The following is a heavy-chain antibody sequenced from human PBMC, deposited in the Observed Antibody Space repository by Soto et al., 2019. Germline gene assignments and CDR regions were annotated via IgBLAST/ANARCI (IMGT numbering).Heavy chain of an antibody. V-gene: IGHV1-18*01. D-gene: IGHD2-8*01. CDR3: ARDIESVTAQNFFYYEDMDG. CDR1: GCAFRKAG. CDR2: VSANNGHT. J-gene: IGHJ6*02. Sequence: SSNASGCAFRKAGLNWVRHAPGQGLEWMGWVSANNGHTNYAQNLQGRVSMTTDTSTSTAYMELRGLTFDDTAVYYCARDIESVTAQNFFYYEDMDGWDQGNTGT.